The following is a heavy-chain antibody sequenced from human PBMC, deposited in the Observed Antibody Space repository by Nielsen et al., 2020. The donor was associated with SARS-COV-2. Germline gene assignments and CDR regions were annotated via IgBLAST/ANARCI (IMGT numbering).Heavy chain of an antibody. CDR1: GFTFSSYS. J-gene: IGHJ5*02. Sequence: GESLKISCAASGFTFSSYSMNWVRQAPGKGLEWVPSISSSSSYIYYADSVKGRFTISRDNAKNSLYLQMNSLRAEDTAVYYCARDRAYCGGDCYSNWFDPWGQGTLVTVSS. CDR3: ARDRAYCGGDCYSNWFDP. V-gene: IGHV3-21*01. D-gene: IGHD2-21*02. CDR2: ISSSSSYI.